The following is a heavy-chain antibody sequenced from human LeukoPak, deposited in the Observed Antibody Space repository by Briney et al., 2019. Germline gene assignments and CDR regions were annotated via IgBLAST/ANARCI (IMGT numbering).Heavy chain of an antibody. CDR2: IYSDGTT. V-gene: IGHV3-53*01. Sequence: GGSLRLSCAASGLTVSSNYMSWVRQAPGKGLEWVSVIYSDGTTYYADSVKGRFTISRDSSKNALYLQMNSLRAEDTAVYYCARGSGFYDYWGQGTLVTVSS. J-gene: IGHJ4*02. CDR1: GLTVSSNY. CDR3: ARGSGFYDY.